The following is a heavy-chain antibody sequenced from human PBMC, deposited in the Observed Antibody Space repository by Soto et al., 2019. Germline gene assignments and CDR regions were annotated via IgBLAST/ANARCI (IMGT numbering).Heavy chain of an antibody. CDR2: ISSDSRTI. J-gene: IGHJ6*02. CDR1: GFSLSDYA. Sequence: GGSLRLSCVASGFSLSDYAVNWVRQAPGKGLEWVSFISSDSRTIYYADSVEGRFTVSRDNARNSASLQMDSLRDEDAAVYYCARIKLVEWFFINVDVYDMDVWGQGTPVTV. D-gene: IGHD3-3*01. V-gene: IGHV3-48*02. CDR3: ARIKLVEWFFINVDVYDMDV.